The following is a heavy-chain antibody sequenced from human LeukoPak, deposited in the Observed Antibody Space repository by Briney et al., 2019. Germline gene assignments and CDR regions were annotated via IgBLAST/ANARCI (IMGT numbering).Heavy chain of an antibody. J-gene: IGHJ4*02. D-gene: IGHD3-10*01. Sequence: PGGSLRLSCTASGFTSSSYSMNWVRQAPGKGLEWVSYISSSSTIYYADSVKGRFTISRDNAKNSLYLQMNSLRDEDTAVYYCARNYYGSGSYYLLGYWGQGTLVTVSS. CDR1: GFTSSSYS. V-gene: IGHV3-48*02. CDR2: ISSSSTI. CDR3: ARNYYGSGSYYLLGY.